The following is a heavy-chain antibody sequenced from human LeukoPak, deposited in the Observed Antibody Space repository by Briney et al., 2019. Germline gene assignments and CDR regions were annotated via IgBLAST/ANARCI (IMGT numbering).Heavy chain of an antibody. CDR2: ISGSGGST. Sequence: GGSLRLSCAASGVTFSSYAMSWVRQAPGKGLEWVSAISGSGGSTYYADSVKGRFTISRDNSKNTLYLQMNSLRAEDTAFYHCVRDRSYGAFDYWGQGTLVTVSS. J-gene: IGHJ4*02. D-gene: IGHD5-18*01. CDR1: GVTFSSYA. CDR3: VRDRSYGAFDY. V-gene: IGHV3-23*01.